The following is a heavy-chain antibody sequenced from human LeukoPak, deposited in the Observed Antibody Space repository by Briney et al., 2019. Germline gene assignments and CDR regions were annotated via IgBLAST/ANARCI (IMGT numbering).Heavy chain of an antibody. D-gene: IGHD3-3*01. Sequence: ASVKVSCKASGYTFTGYYMHWVRQAPGQGLEWMGWINPNSGGTNYAQKFQGRVTMTRDTSISTAYMELSRLRSDVTAVYYCARGAYDFWSGYYPPRYWGQGTLVTVSS. V-gene: IGHV1-2*02. CDR3: ARGAYDFWSGYYPPRY. CDR2: INPNSGGT. J-gene: IGHJ4*02. CDR1: GYTFTGYY.